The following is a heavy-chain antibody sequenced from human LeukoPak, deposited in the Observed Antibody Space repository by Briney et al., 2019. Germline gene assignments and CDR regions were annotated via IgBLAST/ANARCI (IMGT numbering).Heavy chain of an antibody. CDR1: GYTFTGYY. D-gene: IGHD2-21*02. J-gene: IGHJ5*02. Sequence: ASVKVSCKASGYTFTGYYTHWVRQAPGQGLEWMGRINPNSGGTNYAQKFQGRVTMTRDTSISTAYMELSRLRSDDTAVYYCARVFCGGDCYQDWFDPWGQGTLVTVSS. V-gene: IGHV1-2*06. CDR2: INPNSGGT. CDR3: ARVFCGGDCYQDWFDP.